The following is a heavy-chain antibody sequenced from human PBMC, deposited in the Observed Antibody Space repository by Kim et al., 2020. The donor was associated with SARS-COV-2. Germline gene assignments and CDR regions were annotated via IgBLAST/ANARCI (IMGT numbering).Heavy chain of an antibody. J-gene: IGHJ4*02. CDR1: GFTFNTYG. CDR2: ISYDGSNK. D-gene: IGHD1-26*01. V-gene: IGHV3-30*18. CDR3: AKSFSWSYFGYDY. Sequence: GGSLRLSCAASGFTFNTYGMHWVRQAPGKGLEWVAVISYDGSNKYYADSVKGGFTISRDNSKNTLYLQMNSLRIEYTPVYYCAKSFSWSYFGYDYWGPGTLVTMSS.